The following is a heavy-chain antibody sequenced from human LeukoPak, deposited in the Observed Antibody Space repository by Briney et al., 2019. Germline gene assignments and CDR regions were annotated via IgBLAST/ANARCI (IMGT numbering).Heavy chain of an antibody. CDR2: IYYSGST. Sequence: SETLSLTCTVSGGSISSYYWSWIRQPPGKGLEWIGYIYYSGSTNYNPSLKSRVTISVDTSKNQFSLKLSSVTAADTAVYYCARVPLDRSWYYFDYWGQGTLVTVSS. CDR1: GGSISSYY. J-gene: IGHJ4*02. CDR3: ARVPLDRSWYYFDY. D-gene: IGHD6-13*01. V-gene: IGHV4-59*01.